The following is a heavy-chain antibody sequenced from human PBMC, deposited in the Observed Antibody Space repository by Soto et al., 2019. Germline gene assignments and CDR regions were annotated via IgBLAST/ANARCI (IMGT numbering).Heavy chain of an antibody. CDR1: GGTFSSYT. Sequence: QVQLVQSGAEVKKPGSSVKVSCKASGGTFSSYTISWVRQAPGQGLEWMGRIIPILGIANYAQKFQGRVTITADKSTSTAYMELSSLRSEDTAVYYCATDKDIVVVVAAPRNSDAFDIWGQGTMVTVPS. CDR3: ATDKDIVVVVAAPRNSDAFDI. J-gene: IGHJ3*02. V-gene: IGHV1-69*08. CDR2: IIPILGIA. D-gene: IGHD2-15*01.